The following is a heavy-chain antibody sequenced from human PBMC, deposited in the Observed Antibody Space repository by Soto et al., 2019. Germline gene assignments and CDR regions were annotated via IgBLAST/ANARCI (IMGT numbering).Heavy chain of an antibody. Sequence: GGSLRLSCAASGFTFSSYSMNWVRQAPGKGLEWVSSISSSSSYIYYADSVKGRFTISRDNAKNSLYPQMNSLRAEDTAVYYCARPNIAARPNYFDYWGQGTLVTVSS. V-gene: IGHV3-21*01. D-gene: IGHD6-6*01. J-gene: IGHJ4*02. CDR3: ARPNIAARPNYFDY. CDR2: ISSSSSYI. CDR1: GFTFSSYS.